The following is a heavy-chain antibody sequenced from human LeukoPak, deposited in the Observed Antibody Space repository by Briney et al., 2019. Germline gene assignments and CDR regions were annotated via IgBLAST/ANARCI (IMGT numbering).Heavy chain of an antibody. CDR1: GFIFGDHA. V-gene: IGHV3-49*04. CDR2: IRSRDHGATT. D-gene: IGHD5/OR15-5a*01. J-gene: IGHJ4*02. CDR3: SRVVYDSHSGFHTYFDF. Sequence: GWSLRLSCTVSGFIFGDHAMTWVRQAAGKGLEWVGLIRSRDHGATTDNGASVKGRFSISRDDSKGIAYLEMNSLKTDDTAVYYCSRVVYDSHSGFHTYFDFWGQGTLVTVSS.